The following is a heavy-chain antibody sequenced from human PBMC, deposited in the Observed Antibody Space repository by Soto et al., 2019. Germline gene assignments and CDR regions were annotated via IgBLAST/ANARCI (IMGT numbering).Heavy chain of an antibody. CDR1: GLTFSSTW. CDR2: INSDGSST. V-gene: IGHV3-74*03. CDR3: ATDGSYAQHV. Sequence: PGGSLKLSCAASGLTFSSTWMHWVRQAQGKGLVWVSHINSDGSSTTYADSVKGRFTISRDNAKNTVYLQMNSLRAEDTAVYYCATDGSYAQHVWGQGTTVTVSS. J-gene: IGHJ6*02. D-gene: IGHD3-16*01.